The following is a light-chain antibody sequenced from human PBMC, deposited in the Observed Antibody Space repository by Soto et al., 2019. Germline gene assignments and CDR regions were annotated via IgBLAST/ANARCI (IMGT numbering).Light chain of an antibody. Sequence: DIVMRESPSTLSASVGAGAPITCRASQRISSCLAWYQQRPGKAPKLLIYKASSLDNGVPSRFSGSGSGTEFTLTISSLQPDDIATYYCQQYDNLPLTVGGGTKVDIK. CDR3: QQYDNLPLT. J-gene: IGKJ4*01. CDR1: QRISSC. CDR2: KAS. V-gene: IGKV1-5*03.